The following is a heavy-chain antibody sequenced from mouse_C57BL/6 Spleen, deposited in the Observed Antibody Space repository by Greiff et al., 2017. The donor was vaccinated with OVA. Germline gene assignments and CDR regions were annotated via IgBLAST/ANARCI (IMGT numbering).Heavy chain of an antibody. Sequence: VMLVESGAELAKPWASVTLSCTASGYTFTSYWMHWVQQRPGQGLEWLGYINPCSGYNKYNQKFKDKATLTADKSSSTAYMQLSSLTYEDSAVYYCASSLPGLYAMDYWGQGTSVTVSS. CDR1: GYTFTSYW. CDR3: ASSLPGLYAMDY. V-gene: IGHV1-7*01. J-gene: IGHJ4*01. CDR2: INPCSGYN. D-gene: IGHD3-1*01.